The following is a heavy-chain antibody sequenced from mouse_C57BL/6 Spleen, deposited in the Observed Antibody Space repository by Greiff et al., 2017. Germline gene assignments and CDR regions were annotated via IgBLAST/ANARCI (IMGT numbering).Heavy chain of an antibody. D-gene: IGHD1-1*01. CDR3: ARSPMTTVVATDFDD. J-gene: IGHJ2*01. CDR2: INPWTGGT. CDR1: GYSFTGYY. Sequence: VQLQQSGPELVKPGASVKISCKASGYSFTGYYMNWVKQSPEKSLEWIGEINPWTGGTTYNQKFKAKATLTVDKSSSTAYMQLKSLTSEDSAVYYCARSPMTTVVATDFDDWGKGTTLTVAS. V-gene: IGHV1-42*01.